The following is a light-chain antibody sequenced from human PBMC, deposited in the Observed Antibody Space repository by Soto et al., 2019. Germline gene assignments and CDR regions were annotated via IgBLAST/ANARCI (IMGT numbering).Light chain of an antibody. V-gene: IGKV3-20*01. CDR3: QRYDASSLS. CDR2: GTS. CDR1: QSVNSNY. Sequence: EIVLTQSPGTLSLSPGERATLSCRASQSVNSNYFDWYQQKPGQAPRLLIYGTSTRATGIPDRFSGSGSGTDFTLTISRLEPEDFAVYYCQRYDASSLSFGGGTKVEI. J-gene: IGKJ4*01.